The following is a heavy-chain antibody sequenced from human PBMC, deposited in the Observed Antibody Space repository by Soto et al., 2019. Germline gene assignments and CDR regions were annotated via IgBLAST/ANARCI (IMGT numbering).Heavy chain of an antibody. J-gene: IGHJ4*02. CDR2: IKSKTDGGTT. CDR3: TTDKSPYVVVVADDY. V-gene: IGHV3-15*01. Sequence: EVQLVESGGGLVKPGGSLRLSCAASGFTFSNAWMSWVRQAPGKGLEWVGRIKSKTDGGTTDYAAPVKGRFTISRDDSNNTLYLQMISLKTEDTAVYYCTTDKSPYVVVVADDYWGQGTLVTVSS. CDR1: GFTFSNAW. D-gene: IGHD2-15*01.